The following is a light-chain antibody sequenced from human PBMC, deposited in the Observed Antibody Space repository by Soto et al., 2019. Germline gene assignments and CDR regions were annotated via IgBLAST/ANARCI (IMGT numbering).Light chain of an antibody. CDR1: RSNIGSNT. V-gene: IGLV1-44*01. J-gene: IGLJ3*02. CDR2: SND. CDR3: AAWDDSLNGVL. Sequence: QSVLTQPPSASGTPGQRVSISCSGSRSNIGSNTVNWYQHLPGTAPRLLIYSNDQRPSGVPDRFSASKSGASASLAIIGLQSEDEADYYCAAWDDSLNGVLFGGWTKLTVL.